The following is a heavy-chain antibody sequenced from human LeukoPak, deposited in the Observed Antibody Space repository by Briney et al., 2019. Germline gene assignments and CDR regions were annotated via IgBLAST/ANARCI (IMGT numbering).Heavy chain of an antibody. CDR2: ISAYSGNT. D-gene: IGHD2-2*01. Sequence: ASVKVSCKASGYTFTSYGISWVRQAPGQGLEWMGWISAYSGNTNYAQKLQGRVTMTTDTSTSTTYMELRSLRSDDTAVYYCARRGVPAATNYFDYWGQGTLVTVSS. J-gene: IGHJ4*02. CDR3: ARRGVPAATNYFDY. V-gene: IGHV1-18*04. CDR1: GYTFTSYG.